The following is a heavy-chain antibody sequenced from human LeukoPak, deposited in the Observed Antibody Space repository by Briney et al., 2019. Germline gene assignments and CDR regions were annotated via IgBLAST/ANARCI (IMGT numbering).Heavy chain of an antibody. CDR3: ARDTKAGYFDL. CDR2: IKEDGTRD. J-gene: IGHJ4*02. Sequence: GGSLRLSCAASGFTFNTYWMSWVCQAPGKGREWLANIKEDGTRDYYVESMKGRFTISKDNAKNSLYLQVKSLRAEDTAVYYCARDTKAGYFDLWGQGTLVTVSS. V-gene: IGHV3-7*01. CDR1: GFTFNTYW.